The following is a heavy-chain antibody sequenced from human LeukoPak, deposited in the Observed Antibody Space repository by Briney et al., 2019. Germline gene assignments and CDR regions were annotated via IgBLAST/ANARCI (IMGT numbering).Heavy chain of an antibody. Sequence: GGSLRLSCAASGFTFSTYWMSWVRQTPGKGLEWVANIKEDGSRQCYVDSVKGRFTISRDNAKNSLYLQMNSLRVEDTAVYYCARDGGGYDSWGQGTLVTVSS. CDR2: IKEDGSRQ. D-gene: IGHD5-24*01. J-gene: IGHJ5*01. CDR1: GFTFSTYW. CDR3: ARDGGGYDS. V-gene: IGHV3-7*01.